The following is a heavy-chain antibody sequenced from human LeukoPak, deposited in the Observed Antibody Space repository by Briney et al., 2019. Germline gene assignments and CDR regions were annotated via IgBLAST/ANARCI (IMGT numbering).Heavy chain of an antibody. D-gene: IGHD2-15*01. J-gene: IGHJ4*02. Sequence: GGSLRLSCAASGFTFSYHWMTWVRQAPGKGLEWVANIKNDGTVKNYVDSVKGRFTISRDNAKNSLYLQMNSLRAEDTGVYYCAKAIVVVVAARYFDYWGQGTLVTVSS. CDR1: GFTFSYHW. CDR2: IKNDGTVK. V-gene: IGHV3-7*01. CDR3: AKAIVVVVAARYFDY.